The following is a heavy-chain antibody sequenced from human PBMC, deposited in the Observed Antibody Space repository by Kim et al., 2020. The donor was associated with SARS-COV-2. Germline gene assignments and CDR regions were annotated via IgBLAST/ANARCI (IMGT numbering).Heavy chain of an antibody. Sequence: GGSLRLSCAASGFTFSSYAMHWVRQAPGKGLEWVAVISYDGSNKYYADSVKGRFTISRDNSKNTLYLQMNSLRAEDTAVYYCARDPVSDSSGYYATFDY. J-gene: IGHJ4*01. V-gene: IGHV3-30*04. D-gene: IGHD3-22*01. CDR3: ARDPVSDSSGYYATFDY. CDR1: GFTFSSYA. CDR2: ISYDGSNK.